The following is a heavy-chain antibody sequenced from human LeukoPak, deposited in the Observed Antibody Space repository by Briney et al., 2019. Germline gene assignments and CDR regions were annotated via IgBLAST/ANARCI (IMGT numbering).Heavy chain of an antibody. CDR2: IYPGDSDT. V-gene: IGHV5-51*01. CDR3: ARQGGYCSSTSCIDP. J-gene: IGHJ5*02. Sequence: GESLKISCKGSGYSFTSYWIGWVRQMPGKGLEWMGSIYPGDSDTRYSPSFQGQVTISADKSISTAYLQWSSLKASDTAMYYCARQGGYCSSTSCIDPWGQGTLVTVSS. D-gene: IGHD2-2*01. CDR1: GYSFTSYW.